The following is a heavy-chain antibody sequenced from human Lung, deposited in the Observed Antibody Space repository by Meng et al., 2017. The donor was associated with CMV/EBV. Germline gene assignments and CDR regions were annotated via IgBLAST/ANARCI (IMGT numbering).Heavy chain of an antibody. J-gene: IGHJ5*02. Sequence: GESXKISCAASGFTFSDYYMSWIRQAPGKGLEWVAYISGSRSTIYYGDSVKGRFTISRDNAKNSLYLQMISLRAEDTAVYYCARVDYQTNRGRWFDPWGQGXLVTVSS. CDR2: ISGSRSTI. D-gene: IGHD2-2*01. CDR1: GFTFSDYY. CDR3: ARVDYQTNRGRWFDP. V-gene: IGHV3-11*01.